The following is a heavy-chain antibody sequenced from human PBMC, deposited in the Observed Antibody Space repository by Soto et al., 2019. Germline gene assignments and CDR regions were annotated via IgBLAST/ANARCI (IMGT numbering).Heavy chain of an antibody. CDR2: IVPRFGSP. V-gene: IGHV1-69*06. CDR3: ARDRIQLRLGKYSFNGMDV. D-gene: IGHD3-16*01. Sequence: QVQLVQSGAEMRKPGSSLRVSCKASGGTFSDFAFSWVRQAPGQGLEWMGGIVPRFGSPNYAQKFGGRVTITADTSNSTVYMELSSLRFDDTAVYFCARDRIQLRLGKYSFNGMDVWGQGTTITVSS. J-gene: IGHJ6*02. CDR1: GGTFSDFA.